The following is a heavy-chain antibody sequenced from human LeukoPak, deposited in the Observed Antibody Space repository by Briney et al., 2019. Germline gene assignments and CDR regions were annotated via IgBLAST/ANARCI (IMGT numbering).Heavy chain of an antibody. CDR3: AKRDGETEFDH. CDR2: IQPNGNDK. CDR1: GFTFKNYG. Sequence: GSLRLSCAASGFTFKNYGMHWVRQAPGKGLEWVALIQPNGNDKYYGDSVKGRFTVSRDNSKNTLYLQLNSLRAEDTALYYCAKRDGETEFDHWGQGTLVTVSS. J-gene: IGHJ4*02. V-gene: IGHV3-30*02. D-gene: IGHD5-24*01.